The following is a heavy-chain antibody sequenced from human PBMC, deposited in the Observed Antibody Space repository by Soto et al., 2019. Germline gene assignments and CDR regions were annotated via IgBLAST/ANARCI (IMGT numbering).Heavy chain of an antibody. CDR2: VYYSGKT. CDR3: AKNLPRTGRFDY. CDR1: GASITSTTYF. Sequence: SETLSLTCTLSGASITSTTYFWAWIRKPPGKGLEWGGSVYYSGKTHYNPSLKSRVTISVDRSKNQFSLQMSSVTAADTAVYYCAKNLPRTGRFDYWGQGGLVTVSS. V-gene: IGHV4-39*01. J-gene: IGHJ4*02.